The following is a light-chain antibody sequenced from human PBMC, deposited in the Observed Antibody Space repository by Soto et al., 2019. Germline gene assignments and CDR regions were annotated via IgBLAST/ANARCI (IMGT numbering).Light chain of an antibody. CDR1: SRDDGGYNY. CDR3: SSYASSSTLPYV. V-gene: IGLV2-14*01. CDR2: DVS. Sequence: QSALTQPASVSGSPGQSITISCTGTSRDDGGYNYVSWYQHHPGKAPKLMIYDVSNRPSGVSNRFSGSKSGNTASLTISRLQAEDAADYYCSSYASSSTLPYVFGTGAKVPVL. J-gene: IGLJ1*01.